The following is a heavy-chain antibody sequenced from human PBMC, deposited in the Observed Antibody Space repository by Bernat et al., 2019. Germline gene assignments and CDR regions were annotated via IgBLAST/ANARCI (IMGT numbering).Heavy chain of an antibody. CDR2: ISYDGSNK. D-gene: IGHD3-10*01. J-gene: IGHJ6*02. CDR1: GFTFSSYG. V-gene: IGHV3-30*18. Sequence: QVQLVESGGGVVQPGRSLRLSCAASGFTFSSYGMHWVRQAPGKGLEWVAVISYDGSNKYYADSVKGRFTISRDNSKNTLYLQMNSLRAEDTAVYYCAKDHYYGSGSYYKGDNYYYYGMDVWGPGTTVTVSS. CDR3: AKDHYYGSGSYYKGDNYYYYGMDV.